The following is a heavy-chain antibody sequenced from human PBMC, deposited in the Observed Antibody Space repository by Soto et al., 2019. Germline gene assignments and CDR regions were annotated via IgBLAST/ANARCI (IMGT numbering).Heavy chain of an antibody. D-gene: IGHD2-21*02. CDR1: GGSVSSGSYY. J-gene: IGHJ6*02. CDR2: ISYSGST. V-gene: IGHV4-61*01. CDR3: ARDFCGGDCSDDYYYYAMDV. Sequence: SSETLSLTCTVSGGSVSSGSYYWSWIRQPPGKGLEWIGQISYSGSTNYNPSLKSRVTISVDTSKNQFSLELSSVTAADTAVYYCARDFCGGDCSDDYYYYAMDVWGQGTTVTVSS.